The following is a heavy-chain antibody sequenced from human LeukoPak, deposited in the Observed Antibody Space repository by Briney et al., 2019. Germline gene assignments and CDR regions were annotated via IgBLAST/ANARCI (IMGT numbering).Heavy chain of an antibody. CDR1: GFTASSNY. D-gene: IGHD6-13*01. V-gene: IGHV3-53*01. CDR3: ARYSSSRGHFDY. CDR2: IYSGGST. J-gene: IGHJ4*02. Sequence: GGSLRLSCAASGFTASSNYMSWVRQAPGKGLEWVSVIYSGGSTYYADSVKGRFTISRDNSKNTLYLQMNSLRAEDTAVYYCARYSSSRGHFDYWGQGTLVTVSS.